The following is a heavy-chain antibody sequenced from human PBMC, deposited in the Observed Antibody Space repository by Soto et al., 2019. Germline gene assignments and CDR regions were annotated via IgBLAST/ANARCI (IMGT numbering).Heavy chain of an antibody. CDR3: VRPRPSGENYGMDV. V-gene: IGHV3-73*02. CDR1: GFTFSGSA. D-gene: IGHD1-26*01. CDR2: IRSKANSYAT. Sequence: EVQLVESGGGLVQPGGSLKVSCATSGFTFSGSAMHWVRQASGKGLEWVGRIRSKANSYATAYAVSVKGRFTISRDDSRNTAYLQMNSLKTEDTAVYYCVRPRPSGENYGMDVWGQGTTVTVSS. J-gene: IGHJ6*02.